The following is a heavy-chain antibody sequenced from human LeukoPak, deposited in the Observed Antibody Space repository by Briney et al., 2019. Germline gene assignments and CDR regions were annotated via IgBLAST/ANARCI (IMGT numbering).Heavy chain of an antibody. CDR2: INPNSGGT. D-gene: IGHD2-2*01. CDR1: GYTFTGYY. J-gene: IGHJ6*03. V-gene: IGHV1-2*02. CDR3: ARDGLRDIVVVPAASLEPSDYYYYMDV. Sequence: ASVKVSCKASGYTFTGYYMHWVRQAPGQGLEWMGWINPNSGGTNYAQKFQGRVTMTRDTSISTAYMELSRLRSDDTAVYYCARDGLRDIVVVPAASLEPSDYYYYMDVWGKGTTVTISS.